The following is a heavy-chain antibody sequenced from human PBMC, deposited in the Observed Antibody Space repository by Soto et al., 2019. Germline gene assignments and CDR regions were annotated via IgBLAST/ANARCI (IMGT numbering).Heavy chain of an antibody. D-gene: IGHD2-15*01. CDR3: AKATAFCSGGSCYSVDY. V-gene: IGHV3-30*18. CDR1: GFTFSSYG. Sequence: QVQLVESGGGVVQPGRSLRLSCAASGFTFSSYGIHWVRQAPGKGLEWVAVISYDGSNKYYADSVKGRFTISRDNSKNTLFLHMNSLRAEDKSVYYCAKATAFCSGGSCYSVDYWGQGTLLTVSS. CDR2: ISYDGSNK. J-gene: IGHJ4*02.